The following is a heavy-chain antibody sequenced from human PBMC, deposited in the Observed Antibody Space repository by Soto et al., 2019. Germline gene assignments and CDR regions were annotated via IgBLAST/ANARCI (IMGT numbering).Heavy chain of an antibody. CDR2: ISAYNGNT. CDR1: GYTFTSYG. V-gene: IGHV1-18*01. Sequence: ASVKVSFKASGYTFTSYGISWVRQAPGQGLEWMGWISAYNGNTNYAQKLQGRVTMTTDTSTSTAYMELRSLRSDDTAVYYCARDYYDSSGPSFDYWGQGTLVTVSS. CDR3: ARDYYDSSGPSFDY. J-gene: IGHJ4*02. D-gene: IGHD3-22*01.